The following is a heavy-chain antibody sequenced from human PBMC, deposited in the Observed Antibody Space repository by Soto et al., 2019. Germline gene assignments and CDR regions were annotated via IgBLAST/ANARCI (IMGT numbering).Heavy chain of an antibody. D-gene: IGHD3-10*01. Sequence: QVQLQESGPGLVKPSETLSLTCAVSGGSVSRASYYWSWIRQPPGKGLEWIGDVYYSGSTNYNPSLKSRVTISLDTSKTHFSLRLSSVTAADTAVYYCARVAGFGGEYGVDVWGQGTTVTVSS. J-gene: IGHJ6*02. V-gene: IGHV4-61*03. CDR3: ARVAGFGGEYGVDV. CDR1: GGSVSRASYY. CDR2: VYYSGST.